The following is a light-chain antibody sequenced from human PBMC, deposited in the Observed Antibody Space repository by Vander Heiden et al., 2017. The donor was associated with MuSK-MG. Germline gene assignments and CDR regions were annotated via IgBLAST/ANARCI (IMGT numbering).Light chain of an antibody. CDR1: QSLLHSNGYNY. CDR3: MQALQAPVA. V-gene: IGKV2-28*01. J-gene: IGKJ1*01. Sequence: DIVMTQSPLSLPVTPGEPASIACRSSQSLLHSNGYNYLDGYFQKPGQSPQLLIYLGSNRASGVPDRFSGSGSGTDFTLKISRVEAEDFGVYYCMQALQAPVAFGQGTKVEIK. CDR2: LGS.